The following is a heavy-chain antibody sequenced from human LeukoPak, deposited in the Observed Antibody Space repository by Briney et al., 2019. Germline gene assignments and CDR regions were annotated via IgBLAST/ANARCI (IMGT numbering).Heavy chain of an antibody. D-gene: IGHD7-27*01. J-gene: IGHJ4*02. CDR3: AKDSNWGSDYYFDY. Sequence: GGSLRLSCAASGLTFSSYAMSWVRQAPGKGLEWVSAISGSGGSTYYADSVKGRFTISRDNSKNTLYLQMNSLRAEDTAVYYCAKDSNWGSDYYFDYWGQGTLVTVSS. CDR1: GLTFSSYA. CDR2: ISGSGGST. V-gene: IGHV3-23*01.